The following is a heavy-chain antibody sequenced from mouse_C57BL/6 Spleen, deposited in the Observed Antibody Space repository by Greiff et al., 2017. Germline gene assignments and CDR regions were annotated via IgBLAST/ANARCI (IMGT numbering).Heavy chain of an antibody. CDR2: IDPSDSYT. D-gene: IGHD3-2*02. Sequence: VQLQQPGAELVRPGTSVKLSCKASGYTFTSYWMHWVKQRPGQGLEWIGVIDPSDSYTNYNQKFKGKATLTVDTSSSTAYMQLSSLTSEDSAVYYCARTAQATGVYFDYWGQGTTLTVSS. CDR1: GYTFTSYW. CDR3: ARTAQATGVYFDY. V-gene: IGHV1-59*01. J-gene: IGHJ2*01.